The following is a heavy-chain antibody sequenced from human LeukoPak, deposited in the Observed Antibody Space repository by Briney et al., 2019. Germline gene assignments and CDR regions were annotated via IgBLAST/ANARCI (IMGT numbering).Heavy chain of an antibody. CDR1: GFTFSTYS. Sequence: GGALRLSFAASGFTFSTYSLTWGRQAPGKGRGGGSYIISSSEATSYADSVKGRFTSSRDYAKNSLYLQMTSLRAEDTAVYYCARVARGNYYHFDSWGQGTLVTVSS. J-gene: IGHJ4*02. D-gene: IGHD1-26*01. V-gene: IGHV3-48*04. CDR2: IISSSEAT. CDR3: ARVARGNYYHFDS.